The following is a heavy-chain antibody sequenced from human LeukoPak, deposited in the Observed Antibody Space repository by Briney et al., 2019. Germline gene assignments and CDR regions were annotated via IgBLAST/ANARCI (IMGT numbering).Heavy chain of an antibody. Sequence: PGGSLRLSCAASGFTFNNYWMSWVRQAPGKGLQWVANIKQDGSEKYYVDSVKGRFTISRDNAKNSLYVQMNSLRAEDTTVYYCARLRGLYSDTNRYQTALDCWGQGTLVTVSS. J-gene: IGHJ4*02. CDR1: GFTFNNYW. D-gene: IGHD1-26*01. V-gene: IGHV3-7*01. CDR2: IKQDGSEK. CDR3: ARLRGLYSDTNRYQTALDC.